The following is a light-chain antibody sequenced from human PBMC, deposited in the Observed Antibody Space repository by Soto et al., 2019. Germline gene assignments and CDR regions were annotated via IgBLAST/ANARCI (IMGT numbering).Light chain of an antibody. CDR2: GTS. J-gene: IGKJ5*01. CDR3: QQYDKSPIT. CDR1: QSVTSSY. Sequence: EIVLTQSPGTLSLSPGERATLSCRASQSVTSSYLAWYQQKPGQAPSLLIYGTSNRATGIPDRFSGNGSGTDFTLAIGGLEPEDFAVYYCQQYDKSPITFGQGTRLEIK. V-gene: IGKV3-20*01.